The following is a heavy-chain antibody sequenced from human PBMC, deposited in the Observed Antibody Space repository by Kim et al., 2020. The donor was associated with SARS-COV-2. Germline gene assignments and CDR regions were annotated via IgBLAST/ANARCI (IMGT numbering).Heavy chain of an antibody. CDR2: INPSGDST. V-gene: IGHV1-46*01. D-gene: IGHD3-9*01. Sequence: ASVKVSCKASGYTFTSYYMHWVRQAPGQGLEWMGIINPSGDSTSYAQKFQGRVTMTRDTSTSTIYMELSSLRSEDTAVYYCARGSPVYYDILTGYYRDYWGQGTLVTVSS. CDR3: ARGSPVYYDILTGYYRDY. J-gene: IGHJ4*02. CDR1: GYTFTSYY.